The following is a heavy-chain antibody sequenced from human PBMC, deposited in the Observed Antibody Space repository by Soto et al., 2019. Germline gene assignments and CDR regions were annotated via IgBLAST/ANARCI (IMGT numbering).Heavy chain of an antibody. Sequence: PSETLSLTCTVSGGSISSGDYYWSWIRQPPGKGLEWIGYIYYSGSTYYNPSLKSRVTISVDTSKNQFSLKLSSVTAADTAVYYCARSDGYPRPLGFDYWGQGTLVTVSS. D-gene: IGHD5-18*01. CDR3: ARSDGYPRPLGFDY. J-gene: IGHJ4*02. CDR1: GGSISSGDYY. V-gene: IGHV4-30-4*01. CDR2: IYYSGST.